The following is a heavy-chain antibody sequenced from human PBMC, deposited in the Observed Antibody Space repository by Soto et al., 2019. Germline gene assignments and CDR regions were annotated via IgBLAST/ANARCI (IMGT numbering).Heavy chain of an antibody. Sequence: ASVKVSCKTSGYTFSGFYIHWVRQAPGQGLESMGWIYPDSGGTDYAQKLQGRVTMTTDTSTSTAYMELRSLRSDDTAVYYCARDYSGSYYRLGYWGQGTLVTVSS. V-gene: IGHV1-2*02. J-gene: IGHJ4*02. CDR1: GYTFSGFY. CDR3: ARDYSGSYYRLGY. D-gene: IGHD1-26*01. CDR2: IYPDSGGT.